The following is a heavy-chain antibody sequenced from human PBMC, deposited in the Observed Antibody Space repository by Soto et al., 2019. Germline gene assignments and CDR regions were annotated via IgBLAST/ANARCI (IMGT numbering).Heavy chain of an antibody. CDR3: AKDPGRVVAGKEGYYYCYYGMDV. D-gene: IGHD6-19*01. CDR2: ISGSGGST. Sequence: EVQLLESGGGLVQPGGSLRLSCAASGFTFSSYAMSWVRQAPGKGLGWVSAISGSGGSTYYADSVKGRFTISRDNSKTTLYMQMNSMRAEDTAVYYCAKDPGRVVAGKEGYYYCYYGMDVWGQGTTVTVSS. V-gene: IGHV3-23*01. J-gene: IGHJ6*02. CDR1: GFTFSSYA.